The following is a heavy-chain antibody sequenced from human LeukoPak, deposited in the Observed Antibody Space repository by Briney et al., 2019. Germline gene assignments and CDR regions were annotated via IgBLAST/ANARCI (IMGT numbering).Heavy chain of an antibody. Sequence: GASVKVSCKASGYTFTGYYMHWVRQAPGQGLEWMGWINPNSGGTNYAQKFQGRVTMTRDTSISTAYMELSRLRSDDTAVYYCARDRVPSAVPAAMGPPPALDYWGQGTLVTVSS. CDR2: INPNSGGT. J-gene: IGHJ4*02. V-gene: IGHV1-2*02. CDR3: ARDRVPSAVPAAMGPPPALDY. CDR1: GYTFTGYY. D-gene: IGHD2-2*01.